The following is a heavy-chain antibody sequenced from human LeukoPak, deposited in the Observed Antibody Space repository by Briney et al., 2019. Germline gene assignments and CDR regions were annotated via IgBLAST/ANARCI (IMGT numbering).Heavy chain of an antibody. J-gene: IGHJ4*02. V-gene: IGHV1-46*01. CDR2: INPSGGST. CDR3: ARENSSSWTPIDY. D-gene: IGHD6-13*01. Sequence: ASVKVSCRASGYTFTSCYMHWVRQAPGQGLEWMGIINPSGGSTSYAQKFQGRVTMTRDMSTSTVYMELSSLRSEDTAVYYCARENSSSWTPIDYWGQGTLVTVSS. CDR1: GYTFTSCY.